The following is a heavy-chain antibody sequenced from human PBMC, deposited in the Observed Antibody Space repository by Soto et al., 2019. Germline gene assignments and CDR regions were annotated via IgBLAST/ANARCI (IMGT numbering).Heavy chain of an antibody. CDR3: VRLAPKSSGYYPGYFDY. V-gene: IGHV3-7*03. D-gene: IGHD3-22*01. CDR1: GFTFSSYW. CDR2: IKQDGSEK. J-gene: IGHJ4*02. Sequence: GGSLRLSCAASGFTFSSYWMSWVRQAPGKGLEWVANIKQDGSEKYYVDSVKGRFTISRDNAKNSLYLQMNSLRAEDTAVYYCVRLAPKSSGYYPGYFDYWGQGTLVTVSS.